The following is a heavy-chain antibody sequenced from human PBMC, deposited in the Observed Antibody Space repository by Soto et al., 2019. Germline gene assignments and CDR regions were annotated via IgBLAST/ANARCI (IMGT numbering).Heavy chain of an antibody. CDR2: IYYSGTT. CDR1: GDAVSNDNYY. J-gene: IGHJ4*02. Sequence: SETLSLTCAVSGDAVSNDNYYWSWIRQPPGKGLEWIGYIYYSGTTNYNSYLKSRLSLSVDMSKNQFSLKLASVTAADTAVYFCARSQRGRTAFTFDYWGQGALVTVSS. V-gene: IGHV4-61*01. D-gene: IGHD1-26*01. CDR3: ARSQRGRTAFTFDY.